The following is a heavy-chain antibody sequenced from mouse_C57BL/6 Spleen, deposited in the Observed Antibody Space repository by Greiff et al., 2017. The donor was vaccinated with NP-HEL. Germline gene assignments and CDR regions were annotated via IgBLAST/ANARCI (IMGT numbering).Heavy chain of an antibody. CDR2: INPSTGGT. CDR1: GYSFTGYY. D-gene: IGHD2-4*01. V-gene: IGHV1-42*01. CDR3: ASYDYAWFAY. J-gene: IGHJ3*01. Sequence: VQLQQSGPELVKPGASVKISCKASGYSFTGYYMNWVKQSPEKSLEWIGEINPSTGGTTYNQKFKAKATLTVDKSSSTAYMQLKSLTSEDSAVYYCASYDYAWFAYWGQGTLVTVSA.